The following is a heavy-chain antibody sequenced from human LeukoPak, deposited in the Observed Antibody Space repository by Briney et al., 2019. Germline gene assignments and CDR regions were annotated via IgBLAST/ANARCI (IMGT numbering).Heavy chain of an antibody. J-gene: IGHJ4*02. CDR1: GGSISSSSYY. CDR3: ARQYYYDSRGYYYLKYYFDY. V-gene: IGHV4-39*01. Sequence: SETLSLTCTVSGGSISSSSYYWGWIRQPPGKGLEWIGSIYYSGSTYYNPSLKSRVTISVDTSKNQFSLKLSSVTAADTAVYYCARQYYYDSRGYYYLKYYFDYWGQGTLVTVSS. D-gene: IGHD3-22*01. CDR2: IYYSGST.